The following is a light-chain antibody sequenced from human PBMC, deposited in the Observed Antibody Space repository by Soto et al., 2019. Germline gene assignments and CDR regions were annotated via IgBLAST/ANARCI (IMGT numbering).Light chain of an antibody. V-gene: IGKV1-33*01. CDR2: AAS. Sequence: DIQMTQSPSSLSASVGDRVTITCQASQDIGNFLNWYQQKPGKAPKLLIYAASNLEIGVSATFSGSGSQTDLTFTSSSLQPEDSETYYCQQFDTLPLTFGGGTKVEIK. J-gene: IGKJ4*01. CDR3: QQFDTLPLT. CDR1: QDIGNF.